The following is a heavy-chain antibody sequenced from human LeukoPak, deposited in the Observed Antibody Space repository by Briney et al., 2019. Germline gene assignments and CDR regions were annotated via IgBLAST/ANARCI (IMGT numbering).Heavy chain of an antibody. Sequence: GGSLRLSCAASGFTFSDYYMSWIRQAPGKGLEWVSYISSSGSTIYYAGSVKGRFTISRDNAKNSLYLQMNSLRAEDTAVYYCARDHYDFWSGYPTNWGQGTLVTVSS. CDR1: GFTFSDYY. V-gene: IGHV3-11*01. CDR2: ISSSGSTI. D-gene: IGHD3-3*01. CDR3: ARDHYDFWSGYPTN. J-gene: IGHJ4*02.